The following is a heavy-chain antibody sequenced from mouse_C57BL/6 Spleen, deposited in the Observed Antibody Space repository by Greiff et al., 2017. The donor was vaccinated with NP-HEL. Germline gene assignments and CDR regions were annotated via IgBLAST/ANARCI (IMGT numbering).Heavy chain of an antibody. CDR2: IYPGDGDT. CDR3: ARDYGYDRAMDY. V-gene: IGHV1-82*01. Sequence: VQLQQSGPELVKPGASVKISCKASGYAFSSSWLNWVKQRPGKGLEWIGRIYPGDGDTTYNGKFKGKATLTADKSSSTAYMQLSSLTSEDSAVYFCARDYGYDRAMDYWGQGTSVTVSS. J-gene: IGHJ4*01. D-gene: IGHD2-2*01. CDR1: GYAFSSSW.